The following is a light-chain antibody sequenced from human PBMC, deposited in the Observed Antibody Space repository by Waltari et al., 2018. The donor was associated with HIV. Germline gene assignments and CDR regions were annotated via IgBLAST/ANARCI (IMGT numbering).Light chain of an antibody. Sequence: QSALTQPRSMSGSPGQSVTISCTGTSSDVGAYNYVSWYRQDPGKAPKVMIYDVSKRPSGVPDRVSGSKSGNTASLTISGLQAEDEADEYCCSYAGSSSTIFGGGTKLTVL. CDR3: CSYAGSSSTI. CDR1: SSDVGAYNY. CDR2: DVS. V-gene: IGLV2-11*01. J-gene: IGLJ2*01.